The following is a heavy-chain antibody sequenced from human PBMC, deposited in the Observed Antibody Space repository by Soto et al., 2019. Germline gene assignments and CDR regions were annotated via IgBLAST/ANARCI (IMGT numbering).Heavy chain of an antibody. Sequence: QVQLVESGGGVVQPGRSLRLSCAASGFTFSSYGMHWVRQAPGKGLEWVAVISYDGSNKYYADSVKGRFTISRDNSKNTLYLQMNSLRAEDTAVYYCAKDFRSCSSTSCYARLSYFDYWGQGTLVTVSS. CDR3: AKDFRSCSSTSCYARLSYFDY. D-gene: IGHD2-2*01. CDR1: GFTFSSYG. V-gene: IGHV3-30*18. J-gene: IGHJ4*02. CDR2: ISYDGSNK.